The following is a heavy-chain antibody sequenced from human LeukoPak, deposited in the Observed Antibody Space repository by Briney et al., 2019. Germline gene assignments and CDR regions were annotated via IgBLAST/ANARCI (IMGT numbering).Heavy chain of an antibody. Sequence: SVKVSCKASGGTFSSYAISWVRQAPGQGLEWMGRIIPILGIANYAQKFQGRVTITADKSTSTAYMELSSLRSEDTAVCYCARATVYGNYFDYWGQGTLVTVSS. CDR3: ARATVYGNYFDY. CDR1: GGTFSSYA. J-gene: IGHJ4*02. D-gene: IGHD4-17*01. CDR2: IIPILGIA. V-gene: IGHV1-69*04.